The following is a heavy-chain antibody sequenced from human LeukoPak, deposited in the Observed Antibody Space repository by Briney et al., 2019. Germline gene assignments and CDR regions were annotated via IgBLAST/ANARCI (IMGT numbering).Heavy chain of an antibody. V-gene: IGHV3-48*01. D-gene: IGHD1-1*01. Sequence: GGSLRLSCAASGFPFSSYSMNWVRQAPGKGLEWVSYISSSDSTIYYADSVKGRFTVSRDNAKNSLYLQMNSLRAEDTAVYYCARDHRYGGLLDYWGQGTLVTVSS. J-gene: IGHJ4*02. CDR2: ISSSDSTI. CDR1: GFPFSSYS. CDR3: ARDHRYGGLLDY.